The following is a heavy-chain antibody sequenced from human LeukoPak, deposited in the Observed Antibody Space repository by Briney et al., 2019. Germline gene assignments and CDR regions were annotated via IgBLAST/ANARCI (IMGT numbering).Heavy chain of an antibody. D-gene: IGHD3-22*01. CDR1: GYTFTSYG. CDR2: ISAYNGNT. J-gene: IGHJ5*02. Sequence: ASVKVSRKASGYTFTSYGISWVRQAPGQGLEWMGWISAYNGNTNYAQKLQGRVTMTTDTSTSTAYMELRSLRSDDTAVYYCARGRYDSSGYYYSALINWFDPWGQGTLVTVSS. V-gene: IGHV1-18*01. CDR3: ARGRYDSSGYYYSALINWFDP.